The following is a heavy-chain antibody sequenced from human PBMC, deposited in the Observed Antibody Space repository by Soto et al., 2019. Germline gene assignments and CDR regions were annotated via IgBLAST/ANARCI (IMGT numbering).Heavy chain of an antibody. J-gene: IGHJ6*02. D-gene: IGHD5-12*01. Sequence: QVQLPQWGAGLLKPAETLSLTCAVYGGSFSGYYWSWIRRPPGQGLEWIGEINHSVSTNFNPSLKSRVTISVDKSTNQCSLKLSSVTAAETAVYYCARGWSLWLRRYYYYGMVFWGQGTTVTVSS. CDR3: ARGWSLWLRRYYYYGMVF. V-gene: IGHV4-34*01. CDR2: INHSVST. CDR1: GGSFSGYY.